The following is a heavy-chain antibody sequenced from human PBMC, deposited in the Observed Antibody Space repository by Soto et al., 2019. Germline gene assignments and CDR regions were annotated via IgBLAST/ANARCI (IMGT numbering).Heavy chain of an antibody. CDR2: INPSGGST. CDR1: GYTFTSYY. V-gene: IGHV1-46*03. CDR3: ARESVVVVPAATLTCWFDP. J-gene: IGHJ5*02. Sequence: QVQLVQSGAEVKKPGASVKVSCKASGYTFTSYYMHWVRQAPGQGLEWMGIINPSGGSTSYAQKFQGRVTMTRDTSTSTVDMEVSSLRSEDTAVYYWARESVVVVPAATLTCWFDPWGQGTLVTVSS. D-gene: IGHD2-2*01.